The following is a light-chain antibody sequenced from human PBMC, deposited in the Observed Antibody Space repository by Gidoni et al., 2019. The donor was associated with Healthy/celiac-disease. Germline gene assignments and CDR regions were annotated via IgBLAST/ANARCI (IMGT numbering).Light chain of an antibody. J-gene: IGKJ5*01. Sequence: DIQMTQSPSSLSASVGDRVSITSRASQSISSYLNWSQQKPGKDPKLLICAASSLQSGVPSRFSGSGSGTDFTLTISSLQPEDFATYYCQQSYSTPITFGQGTRLEIK. CDR1: QSISSY. V-gene: IGKV1-39*01. CDR3: QQSYSTPIT. CDR2: AAS.